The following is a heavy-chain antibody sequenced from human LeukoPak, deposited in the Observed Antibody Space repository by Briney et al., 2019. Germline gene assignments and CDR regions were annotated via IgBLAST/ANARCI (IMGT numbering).Heavy chain of an antibody. CDR1: GYSISSGYY. D-gene: IGHD5-18*01. Sequence: SQTLSLTCTVSGYSISSGYYWGWIRQPPGKGLEWIGSIYHSGSTYYNPSLKSRVTISVDTSKNQFSLKLSSVTAADTAVYYCARFYVDTAPHFDYWGQGTLVTVSS. J-gene: IGHJ4*02. V-gene: IGHV4-38-2*02. CDR3: ARFYVDTAPHFDY. CDR2: IYHSGST.